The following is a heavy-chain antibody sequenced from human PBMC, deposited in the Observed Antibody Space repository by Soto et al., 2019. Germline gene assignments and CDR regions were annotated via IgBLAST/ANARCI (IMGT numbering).Heavy chain of an antibody. V-gene: IGHV1-18*04. CDR1: GYTFTSYG. CDR2: ISAYNGNT. Sequence: QVQLVQSGAEVKKPGASVKVSCKASGYTFTSYGISWVRQAPGQGLAWMGWISAYNGNTNYAQKLQGRVTMTTDTPTSTAYMELRSLRSDDTAVYYCARDHCSSTSRYSPPDWFDPWGQGTLVTVSS. CDR3: ARDHCSSTSRYSPPDWFDP. D-gene: IGHD2-2*01. J-gene: IGHJ5*02.